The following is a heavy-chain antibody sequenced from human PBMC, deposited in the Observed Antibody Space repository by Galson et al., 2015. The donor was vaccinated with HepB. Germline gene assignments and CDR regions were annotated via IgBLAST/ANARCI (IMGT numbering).Heavy chain of an antibody. Sequence: SVKVSCKASGYTFTSYYMHWVRQAPGQGLEWMGIINPSGGSTSYAQKFQGRVTMTRDTSTSTVYMELSSLRSEDTAVYYCARDQEGGHCSSTSCYPSPYSSGWYYFDYWGQGTLVTVSS. J-gene: IGHJ4*02. CDR3: ARDQEGGHCSSTSCYPSPYSSGWYYFDY. CDR2: INPSGGST. D-gene: IGHD2-2*01. V-gene: IGHV1-46*01. CDR1: GYTFTSYY.